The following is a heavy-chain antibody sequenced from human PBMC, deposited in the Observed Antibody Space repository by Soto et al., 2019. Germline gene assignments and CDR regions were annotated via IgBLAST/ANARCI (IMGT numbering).Heavy chain of an antibody. V-gene: IGHV1-8*01. J-gene: IGHJ5*02. CDR2: MNPDSGST. CDR3: ARGRFISKGYDSGWYIAH. Sequence: QVQWVQSGAEVKKPGASVKVSCKPAGYPFTSYHVNWVRQAPVQGLEWMGWMNPDSGSTDYALKFQGRLTMTRNTSTSTAYLELRSLTSEDPAIYYCARGRFISKGYDSGWYIAHWGQGTQVIVSS. CDR1: GYPFTSYH. D-gene: IGHD6-19*01.